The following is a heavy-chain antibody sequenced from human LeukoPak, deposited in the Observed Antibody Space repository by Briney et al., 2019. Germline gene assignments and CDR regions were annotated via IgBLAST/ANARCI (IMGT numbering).Heavy chain of an antibody. D-gene: IGHD3-22*01. V-gene: IGHV3-23*01. Sequence: PGGSLRLSCAASGFTFSSYAMSWVRQAPGKGLEWVSAISGSGGSTYYADSVKGRFTISRDNSKNTLYLQMNSLRAEDTVVYYCAKDLYDSSGPDDYWGQGTLVTVSS. J-gene: IGHJ4*02. CDR1: GFTFSSYA. CDR2: ISGSGGST. CDR3: AKDLYDSSGPDDY.